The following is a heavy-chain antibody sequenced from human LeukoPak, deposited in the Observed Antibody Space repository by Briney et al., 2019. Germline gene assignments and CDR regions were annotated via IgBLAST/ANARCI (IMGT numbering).Heavy chain of an antibody. CDR1: GFTFTSSA. V-gene: IGHV1-58*02. CDR3: AAVNTQFFYGGNSNRDDYFDY. CDR2: IVVGSGNT. D-gene: IGHD4-23*01. Sequence: SVKVSCKASGFTFTSSAMQWVRQARGQRLEWIGWIVVGSGNTNYAQKFQERVTITRDMSTSTAYMELSSLRSEDTAVYYCAAVNTQFFYGGNSNRDDYFDYWGQGTLVTVSS. J-gene: IGHJ4*02.